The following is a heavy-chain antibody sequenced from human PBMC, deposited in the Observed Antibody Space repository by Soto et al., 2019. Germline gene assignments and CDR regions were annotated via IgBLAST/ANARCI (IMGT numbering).Heavy chain of an antibody. J-gene: IGHJ6*03. V-gene: IGHV3-64*01. CDR1: GSTFSSYA. Sequence: GGSLRLSCAASGSTFSSYAMHWVRQAPGKGLKYVSAISSNGGSTYYANSVKGRFTISRDNSKNTLYLQMGSLRAEDMAVYYCARVAYCDQGGYYYYMDVWGKGTTVTVSS. D-gene: IGHD4-17*01. CDR3: ARVAYCDQGGYYYYMDV. CDR2: ISSNGGST.